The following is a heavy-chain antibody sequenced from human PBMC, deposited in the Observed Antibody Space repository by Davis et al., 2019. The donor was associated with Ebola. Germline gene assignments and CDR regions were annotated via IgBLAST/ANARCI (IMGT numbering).Heavy chain of an antibody. CDR1: GFTFSSYG. D-gene: IGHD6-6*01. V-gene: IGHV3-30*03. J-gene: IGHJ4*02. Sequence: GESLKISCEASGFTFSSYGMHWVRQAPGKGPEWLTYIFFDGSETFYADSVKGRFTISRDNSKNTLYLQMGRLRSDDTAMYYCVRDFFEFSSSSFSDSWGQGTLVTVSS. CDR3: VRDFFEFSSSSFSDS. CDR2: IFFDGSET.